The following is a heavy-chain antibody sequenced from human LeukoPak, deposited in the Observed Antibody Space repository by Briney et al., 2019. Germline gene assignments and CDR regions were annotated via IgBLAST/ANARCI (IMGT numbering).Heavy chain of an antibody. D-gene: IGHD1-26*01. J-gene: IGHJ4*02. CDR3: AKDLGRYRNNYFDY. CDR1: GFTFSGSA. CDR2: ISYSGANS. Sequence: PGASLRLSCAASGFTFSGSAMSWVRQAPGEGLEWVSLISYSGANSYTDSVRGRFTISRDNSKDTLFLQMNSLRAEDTAIYYCAKDLGRYRNNYFDYWGQGTLVTVSS. V-gene: IGHV3-23*01.